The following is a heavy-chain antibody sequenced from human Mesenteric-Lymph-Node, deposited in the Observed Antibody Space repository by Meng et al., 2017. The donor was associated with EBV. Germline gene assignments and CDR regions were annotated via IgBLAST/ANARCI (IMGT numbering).Heavy chain of an antibody. D-gene: IGHD1-1*01. CDR2: ISAGGENT. V-gene: IGHV3-23*01. Sequence: EVPLLGSGGGFVQPGGSLKRSCSDSGFAFSSYSINWVRQAPGKGLEWVSSISAGGENTAYGDSVQGRFTVSRDNSKNTVYLEMNILRAEDTAVYYCVAGDFTGFFWGQGTLVTVSS. J-gene: IGHJ4*02. CDR1: GFAFSSYS. CDR3: VAGDFTGFF.